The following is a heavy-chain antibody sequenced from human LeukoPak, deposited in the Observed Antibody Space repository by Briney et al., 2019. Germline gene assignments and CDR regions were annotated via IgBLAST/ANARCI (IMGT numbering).Heavy chain of an antibody. CDR1: GGSFSGYY. Sequence: PSETLSLTCAVYGGSFSGYYWTWIRRPPGKGLEWIGEINHSGTTNYNSSLESRVTISVDTSKNQFSLKLSSVTAADTAVYYCAGEDVLTGYYAFDYWGYGTLVTVSS. J-gene: IGHJ4*01. CDR3: AGEDVLTGYYAFDY. V-gene: IGHV4-34*01. CDR2: INHSGTT. D-gene: IGHD3-9*01.